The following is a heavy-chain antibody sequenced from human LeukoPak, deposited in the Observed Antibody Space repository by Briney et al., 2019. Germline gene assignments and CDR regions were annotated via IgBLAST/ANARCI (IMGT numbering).Heavy chain of an antibody. CDR3: AKYCISADCYANWFGP. CDR1: GFTLSSAW. D-gene: IGHD2-2*01. Sequence: KSGGPLRLSCAGSGFTLSSAWMTWLRQAPGKGREWVGLSKSKTDGGTTDYAAPVKGRFTISRDDSKNTLYLQMNSLKTEDTAVYYCAKYCISADCYANWFGPWGQGTLVTVPS. V-gene: IGHV3-15*01. J-gene: IGHJ5*02. CDR2: SKSKTDGGTT.